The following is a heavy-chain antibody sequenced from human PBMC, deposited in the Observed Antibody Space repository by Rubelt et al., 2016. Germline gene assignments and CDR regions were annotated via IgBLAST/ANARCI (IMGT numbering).Heavy chain of an antibody. CDR3: AQVGCTSPSCYSGDYYYVYGMDF. CDR1: GFTFNTYA. J-gene: IGHJ6*02. V-gene: IGHV3-30*18. D-gene: IGHD2-2*02. Sequence: QVHLVESGGGVVQPGGSLRLSCAASGFTFNTYAMHWVRQAPGKGLEWVAVISYDGSNKYYADSVKGRFTISRDNSKNTLDLQVNSLRADDTAVYYCAQVGCTSPSCYSGDYYYVYGMDFWGQGTTVTVSS. CDR2: ISYDGSNK.